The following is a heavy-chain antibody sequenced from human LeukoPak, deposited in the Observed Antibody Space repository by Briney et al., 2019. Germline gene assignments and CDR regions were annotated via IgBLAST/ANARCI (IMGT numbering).Heavy chain of an antibody. CDR1: GFTFSSYW. CDR2: IKSDGSST. CDR3: AKEGKTRNWNYFQAKPVY. D-gene: IGHD1-7*01. V-gene: IGHV3-74*01. Sequence: GGSLRLSCAASGFTFSSYWMHWVRQGPGKGLVWVSRIKSDGSSTSYADSVKGRFTISRDNSKYTLHLQMNSLRAEDTAVYYCAKEGKTRNWNYFQAKPVYWGQGTLVTVSS. J-gene: IGHJ4*02.